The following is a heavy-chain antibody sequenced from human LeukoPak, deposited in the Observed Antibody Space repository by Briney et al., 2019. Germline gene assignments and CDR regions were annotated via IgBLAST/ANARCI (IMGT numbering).Heavy chain of an antibody. CDR1: GDSTSSGGYS. V-gene: IGHV4-30-2*01. CDR3: ARGDDSSGPEGAFDI. CDR2: IYQSGNT. J-gene: IGHJ3*02. Sequence: SETLSPTCAVSGDSTSSGGYSWNWIRQPPGKGLEWIGSIYQSGNTYNNPSLRSRVTISADRSKNQFSLKLSSVTAADTAVYYCARGDDSSGPEGAFDIWGQGTMVTVSS. D-gene: IGHD3-22*01.